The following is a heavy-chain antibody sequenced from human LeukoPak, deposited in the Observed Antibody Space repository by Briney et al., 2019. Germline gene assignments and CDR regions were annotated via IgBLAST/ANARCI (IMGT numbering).Heavy chain of an antibody. D-gene: IGHD6-19*01. Sequence: ASVKVSCKASGYTFTSYGISWVRQAPGQGLEWMGWISAYNGDTKYAQKFQGRVTMTTDISTSTAYMELRSLRSDDTAVYYCARDPSNTSGWYIFFDYWGQGTLVTVSS. CDR3: ARDPSNTSGWYIFFDY. CDR1: GYTFTSYG. V-gene: IGHV1-18*01. CDR2: ISAYNGDT. J-gene: IGHJ4*02.